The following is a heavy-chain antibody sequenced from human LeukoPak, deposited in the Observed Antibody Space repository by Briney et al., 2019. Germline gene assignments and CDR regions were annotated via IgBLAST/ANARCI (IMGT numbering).Heavy chain of an antibody. CDR1: GYTFTSYY. J-gene: IGHJ4*02. D-gene: IGHD3-3*01. Sequence: ASVNVSCKASGYTFTSYYMHWVRQAPGQGLEWMGIINPSGGSTSYAQKFQGRVTMTRDTSTSTVYMELSSLRSEDTAVYYCASEGLATWDFWSGVGFDYWGQGTLVTVSS. CDR3: ASEGLATWDFWSGVGFDY. CDR2: INPSGGST. V-gene: IGHV1-46*01.